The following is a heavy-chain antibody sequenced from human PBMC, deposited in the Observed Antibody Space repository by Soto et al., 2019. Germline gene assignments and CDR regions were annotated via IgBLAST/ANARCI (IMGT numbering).Heavy chain of an antibody. D-gene: IGHD1-26*01. CDR3: TTDRTKVGRDAFDI. V-gene: IGHV3-15*01. CDR2: IKSKTDGGTT. Sequence: PGGSLRLSCAASGFTFSNAWMSWVRQAPGKGLEWVGRIKSKTDGGTTDYAAPVKGRFTISRDDSKNTLYLQMNSLKTEDTAVYCCTTDRTKVGRDAFDIWGQGTMVTVSS. J-gene: IGHJ3*02. CDR1: GFTFSNAW.